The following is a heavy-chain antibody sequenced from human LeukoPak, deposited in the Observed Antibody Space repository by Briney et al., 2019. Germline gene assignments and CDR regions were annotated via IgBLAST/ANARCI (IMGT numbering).Heavy chain of an antibody. CDR1: RYSFINYG. CDR2: SSPYNGKT. Sequence: GASVKVSCKASRYSFINYGITWVRQAAGQGLEWMGWSSPYNGKTNYAQKFQGRVTMTTDASTNTAYMELRRLRSDDTAVYYCARGGMDIVTVPVSNWFDPWGQGTLVTVSS. V-gene: IGHV1-18*01. J-gene: IGHJ5*02. D-gene: IGHD2-2*03. CDR3: ARGGMDIVTVPVSNWFDP.